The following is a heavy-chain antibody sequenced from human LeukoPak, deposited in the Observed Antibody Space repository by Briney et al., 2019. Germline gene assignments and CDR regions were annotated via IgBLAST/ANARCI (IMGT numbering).Heavy chain of an antibody. D-gene: IGHD6-19*01. Sequence: PGGSLRLSCAASEFIFSDYAMGWVRQAPGKGLEWVSTIDKTTYPTFYADSVKGRFTISSDNSKNTLYLQMNSLRTEDTAVYFCAKFEGATIPGWFNDYWGQGILVTVSS. J-gene: IGHJ4*02. CDR3: AKFEGATIPGWFNDY. CDR2: IDKTTYPT. CDR1: EFIFSDYA. V-gene: IGHV3-23*05.